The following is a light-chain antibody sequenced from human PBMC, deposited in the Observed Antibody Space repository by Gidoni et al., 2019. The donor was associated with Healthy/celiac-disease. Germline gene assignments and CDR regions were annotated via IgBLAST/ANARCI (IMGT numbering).Light chain of an antibody. J-gene: IGLJ1*01. CDR2: DVS. CDR1: SSDVGGYNY. V-gene: IGLV2-14*01. Sequence: QSALTQPASVSGSPGQQITISCTGTSSDVGGYNYVSWYQQHPGKAPKLMIYDVSNRPTGVSHRFSGSTSGNTASLTISGLQAEDEADYYCSSYTISSTLYVFGTGTKFTVL. CDR3: SSYTISSTLYV.